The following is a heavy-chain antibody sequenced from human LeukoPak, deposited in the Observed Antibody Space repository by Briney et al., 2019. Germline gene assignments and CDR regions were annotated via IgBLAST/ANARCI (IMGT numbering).Heavy chain of an antibody. CDR2: IYRGGST. CDR3: AKDVEYSSSYYFDY. D-gene: IGHD6-6*01. CDR1: GFIVSSNY. V-gene: IGHV3-53*01. Sequence: GGSLRLSCAASGFIVSSNYMSWVRQAPGKGLEWVSIIYRGGSTYYADSVKGRFTISRDNSKNTLYLQMNSLRAEDTAVYYCAKDVEYSSSYYFDYWGQGTLVTVSS. J-gene: IGHJ4*02.